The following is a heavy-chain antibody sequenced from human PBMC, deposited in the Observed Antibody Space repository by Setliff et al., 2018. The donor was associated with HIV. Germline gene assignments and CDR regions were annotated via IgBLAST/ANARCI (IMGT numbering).Heavy chain of an antibody. CDR1: GGSISGSSYY. J-gene: IGHJ6*03. V-gene: IGHV4-39*01. CDR2: IYYRGST. Sequence: KTSETLSLTCTVSGGSISGSSYYWGWIRQPPGKGLQWIGSIYYRGSTYYNPSLKSRVTISVDTSKNQFSLKLRSVTAADTALYYCARGRYRSRWYASDHYYIDVWGKGTTVTVSS. CDR3: ARGRYRSRWYASDHYYIDV. D-gene: IGHD6-13*01.